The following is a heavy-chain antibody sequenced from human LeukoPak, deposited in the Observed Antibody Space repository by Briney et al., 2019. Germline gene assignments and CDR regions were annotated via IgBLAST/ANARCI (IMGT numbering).Heavy chain of an antibody. CDR3: ASGEFTMVRGVIINQFDY. Sequence: SETLSLTCTVSGGSISSSSYYWGWIRQPPGKGLEWIVSSYYSGSTYYNPSLKSRVTISVDTSKNQFSLKLSSVTAADTAVYYCASGEFTMVRGVIINQFDYWGQGTLVTVSS. V-gene: IGHV4-39*07. CDR2: SYYSGST. D-gene: IGHD3-10*01. CDR1: GGSISSSSYY. J-gene: IGHJ4*02.